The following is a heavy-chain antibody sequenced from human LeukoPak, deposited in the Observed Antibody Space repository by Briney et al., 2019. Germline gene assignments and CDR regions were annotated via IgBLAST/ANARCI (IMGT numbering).Heavy chain of an antibody. CDR3: ARVRNTIFGVVTYGYYFDY. V-gene: IGHV3-48*01. J-gene: IGHJ4*02. CDR1: GFTFSNFG. D-gene: IGHD3-3*01. Sequence: PGGSLRLSCAASGFTFSNFGMNWVRQAPGKGLEWVSYISLSSSTIYYADSVKGRFTISRDNSKNTLYLQMNSLRAEDTAVYYCARVRNTIFGVVTYGYYFDYWGQGTLVTVSS. CDR2: ISLSSSTI.